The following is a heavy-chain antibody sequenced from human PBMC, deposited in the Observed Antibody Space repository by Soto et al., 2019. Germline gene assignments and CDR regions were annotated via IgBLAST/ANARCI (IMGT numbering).Heavy chain of an antibody. CDR3: ARSSGGEGGIIIEGSNWLAN. V-gene: IGHV1-69*13. J-gene: IGHJ5*02. CDR1: GGTFSSYA. Sequence: GASVKVSCKASGGTFSSYAISWVRQAPGQGLEWMGGIIPIFGSANYAQKFQGRVTMTADESTSTAYMELRSLRSEDTAVYYCARSSGGEGGIIIEGSNWLANWGQGYLVTV. CDR2: IIPIFGSA. D-gene: IGHD1-26*01.